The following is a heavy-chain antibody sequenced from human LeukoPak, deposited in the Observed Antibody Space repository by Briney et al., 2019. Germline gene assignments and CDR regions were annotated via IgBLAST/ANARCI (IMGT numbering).Heavy chain of an antibody. D-gene: IGHD3-22*01. CDR3: ARDQYYYERSGYVKYFDN. J-gene: IGHJ4*02. CDR2: IYYSGST. Sequence: SETLSLTCTVSGGSISSYYWSWIRQPPGKGLEWIGYIYYSGSTNYNPSLKSRVTISVDTSKNQFSLKLSSVTAADTAVYYCARDQYYYERSGYVKYFDNWGQGTLVTVSS. V-gene: IGHV4-59*01. CDR1: GGSISSYY.